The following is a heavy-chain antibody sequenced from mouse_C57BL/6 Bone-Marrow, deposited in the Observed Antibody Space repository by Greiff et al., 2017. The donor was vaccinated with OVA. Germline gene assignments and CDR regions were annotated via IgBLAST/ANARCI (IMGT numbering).Heavy chain of an antibody. D-gene: IGHD4-1*01. CDR2: IYPGDGDT. CDR3: AKTGSFAY. CDR1: GYAFSSSW. Sequence: VHLQQSGPELVKPGASVKISCKASGYAFSSSWMNWVKQRPGKGLEWIGRIYPGDGDTNYNGKFKGKATLTADKSSSTAYMQLSSLTSEDSAVYFCAKTGSFAYWGQGTLVTVSA. V-gene: IGHV1-82*01. J-gene: IGHJ3*01.